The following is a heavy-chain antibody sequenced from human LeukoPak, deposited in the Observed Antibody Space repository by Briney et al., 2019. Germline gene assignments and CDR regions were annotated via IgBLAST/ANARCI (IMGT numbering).Heavy chain of an antibody. D-gene: IGHD5-18*01. J-gene: IGHJ4*02. CDR1: GFTFSSYA. Sequence: HPGGSLRLSCAASGFTFSSYAMHWVRQAPGKGLEWVAVISYDGSNKYYADSVKGRFTISRDNSKNTLYLQMNSLRAEDTAVYYCASGDTAMANWGQGTLVTVSS. CDR2: ISYDGSNK. V-gene: IGHV3-30-3*01. CDR3: ASGDTAMAN.